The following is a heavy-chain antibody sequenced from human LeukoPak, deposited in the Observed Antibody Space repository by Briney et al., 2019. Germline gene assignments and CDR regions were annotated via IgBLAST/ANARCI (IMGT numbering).Heavy chain of an antibody. CDR2: IRYDGSNE. CDR1: GFTFSSYG. Sequence: GGSLRLSCAASGFTFSSYGIHWVRQAPGKGLECVAFIRYDGSNENYADSVKGRFTTSRDDSKNMVSLQMNSLRAEDTAVYYCAKDRPRCSTTTCYSYFDYWGQGTLVTVSS. V-gene: IGHV3-30*02. D-gene: IGHD2-2*01. J-gene: IGHJ4*02. CDR3: AKDRPRCSTTTCYSYFDY.